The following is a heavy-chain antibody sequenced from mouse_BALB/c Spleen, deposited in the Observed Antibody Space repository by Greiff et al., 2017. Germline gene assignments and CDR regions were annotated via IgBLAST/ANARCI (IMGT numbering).Heavy chain of an antibody. V-gene: IGHV5-2*01. CDR3: ATNYGYDGFAY. CDR2: INSDGGST. CDR1: EYEFPSHD. J-gene: IGHJ3*01. D-gene: IGHD2-2*01. Sequence: DVMLVESGGGLVQPGESLKLSCESNEYEFPSHDMSWVRKTPEKRLELVAAINSDGGSTYYPDTMERRFIISRDNTKKTLYLQMSSLRSEDTALYYCATNYGYDGFAYWDQGTLVTVSA.